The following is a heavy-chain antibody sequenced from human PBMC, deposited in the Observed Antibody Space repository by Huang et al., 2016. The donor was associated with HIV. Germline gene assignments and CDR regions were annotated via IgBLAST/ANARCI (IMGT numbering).Heavy chain of an antibody. D-gene: IGHD1-1*01. CDR3: AKDNDLYYFDY. Sequence: QVHLVESGGGVVQPGRSLRLSCAASGFTFSGYGMHWVRQARGKGREWVAVITFDGKNKYYADAVRGRFTVSRDNSQNTVSLQMNTLRAEDTAVYYCAKDNDLYYFDYWGQGTLVTVSS. V-gene: IGHV3-30*18. CDR2: ITFDGKNK. J-gene: IGHJ4*02. CDR1: GFTFSGYG.